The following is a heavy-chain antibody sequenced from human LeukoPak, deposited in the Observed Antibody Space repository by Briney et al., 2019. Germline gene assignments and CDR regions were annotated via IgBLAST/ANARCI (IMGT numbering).Heavy chain of an antibody. D-gene: IGHD4-23*01. Sequence: GGSLRLSCAASGFTSSSYSMNWVRQAPGKGLEWLSYITSSSSTMYYADSVKGRFTISRDNAKNSLYLQMHSLRAEDTAVYYCARDNGGFDYWGQGTLVTVSS. CDR2: ITSSSSTM. V-gene: IGHV3-48*04. CDR1: GFTSSSYS. J-gene: IGHJ4*02. CDR3: ARDNGGFDY.